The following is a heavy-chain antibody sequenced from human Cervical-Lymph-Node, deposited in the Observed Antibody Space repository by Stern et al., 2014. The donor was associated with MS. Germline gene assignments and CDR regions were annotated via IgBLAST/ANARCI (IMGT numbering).Heavy chain of an antibody. CDR3: ARGHWGTLSTIPSMDV. J-gene: IGHJ6*02. CDR1: GFTFSSYS. V-gene: IGHV3-21*01. CDR2: ISSSSSYI. D-gene: IGHD5/OR15-5a*01. Sequence: EVQLVESGGGLVKPGGSLRLSCAASGFTFSSYSMNWVRQAPGKGLEWVSSISSSSSYIYYADSVKGRFTISRDNAKNSLYLQMNSLRAEDTAVYYCARGHWGTLSTIPSMDVWGQGTTVTVSS.